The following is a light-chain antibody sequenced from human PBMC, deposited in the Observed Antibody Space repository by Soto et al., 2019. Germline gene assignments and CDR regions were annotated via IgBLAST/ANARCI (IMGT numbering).Light chain of an antibody. J-gene: IGKJ5*01. V-gene: IGKV3-15*01. CDR2: GAT. Sequence: EIVMTQSPATLSVSPGERATLSCRASQSVGSNLAWYQQKPGQAPRLLIYGATTRATGIPARFGGSGSGTEFSLTISSLQSEDFAVYYCQQSGTFGQGTRLEI. CDR3: QQSGT. CDR1: QSVGSN.